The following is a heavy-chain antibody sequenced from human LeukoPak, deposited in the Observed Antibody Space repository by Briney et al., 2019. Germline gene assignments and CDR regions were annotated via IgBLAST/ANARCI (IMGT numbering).Heavy chain of an antibody. D-gene: IGHD3-16*02. Sequence: GGSLRLSCAASGFTFSSYAMSWVRQAPGKGLEWVSAISGSGGSTYYADSVKGRFTISRDNSKNTLYLQMNNLRAEDTAVYYCAKLRDHYDYVWGSYRYYFDYWGQGTLVTVSS. CDR2: ISGSGGST. J-gene: IGHJ4*02. V-gene: IGHV3-23*01. CDR3: AKLRDHYDYVWGSYRYYFDY. CDR1: GFTFSSYA.